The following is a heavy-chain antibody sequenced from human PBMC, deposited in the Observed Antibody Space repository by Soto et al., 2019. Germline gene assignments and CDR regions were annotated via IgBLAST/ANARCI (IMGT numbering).Heavy chain of an antibody. J-gene: IGHJ4*02. V-gene: IGHV3-74*01. CDR3: VGEDFDY. Sequence: GGSLRLSCTASGFTFSNYWMHWVRQAAGKGLEWVSRIKSDGTYTNYADPVKGRFTISRDNAKNTLSLQMHSLRAEGTAVYFCVGEDFDYWGQGTQVTVSS. CDR1: GFTFSNYW. CDR2: IKSDGTYT. D-gene: IGHD3-16*01.